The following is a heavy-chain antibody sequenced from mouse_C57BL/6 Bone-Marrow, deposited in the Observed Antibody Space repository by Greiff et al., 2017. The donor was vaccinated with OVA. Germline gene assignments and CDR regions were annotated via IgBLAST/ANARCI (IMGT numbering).Heavy chain of an antibody. D-gene: IGHD3-3*01. CDR1: GYTFTSYW. CDR2: IYPGSGST. V-gene: IGHV1-55*01. CDR3: ARGDRLAGTWFAY. J-gene: IGHJ3*01. Sequence: QVQLQQSGAELVKPGASVKMSCKASGYTFTSYWITWVKQRPGQGLEWIGDIYPGSGSTNYNEKFKSKATLTVDTSSSTAYMQLSSLTSEDSAVYYCARGDRLAGTWFAYWGQGTLVTVSA.